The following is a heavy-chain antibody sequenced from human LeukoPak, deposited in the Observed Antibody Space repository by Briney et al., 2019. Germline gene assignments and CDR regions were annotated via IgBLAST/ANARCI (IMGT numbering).Heavy chain of an antibody. CDR2: IYHSGST. CDR3: ARVFRAGGFGAFDI. D-gene: IGHD3-10*01. V-gene: IGHV4-38-2*02. J-gene: IGHJ3*02. Sequence: SETLSLTCTVSGYSISSGYYWGWIRQPPGKGLEWIGSIYHSGSTYYNPSLKSRVTISVDTSKNQFSLELSSVTAADAAVYYCARVFRAGGFGAFDIWGQGTMVTVSS. CDR1: GYSISSGYY.